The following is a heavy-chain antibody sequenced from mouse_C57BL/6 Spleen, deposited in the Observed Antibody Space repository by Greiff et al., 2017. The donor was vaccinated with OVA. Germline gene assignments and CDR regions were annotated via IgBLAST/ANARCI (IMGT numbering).Heavy chain of an antibody. D-gene: IGHD2-4*01. CDR2: IYPRSGNT. CDR1: GYTFTSYG. Sequence: QVQLKESGAELARPGASVKLSCKASGYTFTSYGISWVKQRTGQGLEWIGEIYPRSGNTYYNEKFKGKATLTADKSSSTAYMELRSLTSEDSAVYFCARSGDYDSYWGQGTLVTVS. V-gene: IGHV1-81*01. J-gene: IGHJ3*01. CDR3: ARSGDYDSY.